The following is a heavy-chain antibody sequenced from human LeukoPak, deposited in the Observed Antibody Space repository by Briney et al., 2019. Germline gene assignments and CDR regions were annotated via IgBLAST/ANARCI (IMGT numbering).Heavy chain of an antibody. CDR3: ARDFDAYFDY. CDR2: ITYDGSNK. V-gene: IGHV3-30-3*01. Sequence: GRSLRLSCAASGFTFSSYAIQWVRQAPGKGLEWVAVITYDGSNKYYADSVKGRFTISRDNSKNTLYLQMNSLRAEDTAVYYCARDFDAYFDYWGQGTLVTVSS. CDR1: GFTFSSYA. J-gene: IGHJ4*02.